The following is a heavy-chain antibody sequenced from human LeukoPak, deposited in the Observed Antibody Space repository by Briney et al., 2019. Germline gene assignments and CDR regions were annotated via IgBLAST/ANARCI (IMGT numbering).Heavy chain of an antibody. CDR3: GETGGKYSPLGY. CDR1: GGSISSYY. D-gene: IGHD1-14*01. CDR2: ISYSGTT. J-gene: IGHJ4*02. V-gene: IGHV4-59*01. Sequence: SETLSLTCTVSGGSISSYYWSWIRQPPGRGLEWIGYISYSGTTNYNPSLKSRVTISVDTSKNQFSLNLTSVTATDTAVYYCGETGGKYSPLGYWSQGTLVTVSS.